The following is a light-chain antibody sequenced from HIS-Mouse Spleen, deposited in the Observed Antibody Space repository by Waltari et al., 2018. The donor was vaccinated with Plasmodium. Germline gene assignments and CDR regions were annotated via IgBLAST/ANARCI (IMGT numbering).Light chain of an antibody. CDR1: SSDVGSYNL. CDR3: CSYAGSSTFVV. Sequence: QSALTQPASVSGSPGQSITISCPGTSSDVGSYNLVSWYQQHPGKAPKLMIYKGSKRPSGGSNHFSGSKSGNTASRTISGLQAEDEADYYCCSYAGSSTFVVFGGGTKLTVL. V-gene: IGLV2-23*03. CDR2: KGS. J-gene: IGLJ2*01.